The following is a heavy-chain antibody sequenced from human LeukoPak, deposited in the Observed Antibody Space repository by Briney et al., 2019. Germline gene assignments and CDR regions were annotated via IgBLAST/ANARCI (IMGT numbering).Heavy chain of an antibody. D-gene: IGHD4-23*01. CDR1: GYTFTSYD. V-gene: IGHV1-8*01. Sequence: ASVKVSCKASGYTFTSYDINWVRQATGQGLEWMGWMNPNSANTGYAQKVQGRITMTRNTSVSTAYMELSSLRSEDTAMYYCARGSGGNLFDPWGQGTLVTVSS. CDR2: MNPNSANT. CDR3: ARGSGGNLFDP. J-gene: IGHJ5*02.